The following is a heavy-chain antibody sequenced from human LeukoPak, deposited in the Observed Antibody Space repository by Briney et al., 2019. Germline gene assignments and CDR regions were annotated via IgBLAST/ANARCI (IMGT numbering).Heavy chain of an antibody. Sequence: PGGSLRLSCAASGFTFSSYAMHWVRQAPGKGLEWVAVISYDGSNKYYADSVKGRFTISRDNSKNTLYLQMNSLRAEDTAVYYCARDVWFGESPYYYYGMDVWGQGTTVTVSS. CDR2: ISYDGSNK. CDR3: ARDVWFGESPYYYYGMDV. J-gene: IGHJ6*02. D-gene: IGHD3-10*01. CDR1: GFTFSSYA. V-gene: IGHV3-30-3*01.